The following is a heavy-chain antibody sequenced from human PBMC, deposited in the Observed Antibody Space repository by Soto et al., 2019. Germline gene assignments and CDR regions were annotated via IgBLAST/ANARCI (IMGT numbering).Heavy chain of an antibody. J-gene: IGHJ4*02. D-gene: IGHD4-17*01. Sequence: GGSLRLSCAASGFTFSSYAMSWVRQAPGKGLEWVSGLSGSGGSTYYADSVKGRFTVSRDNSKNTLFLHMNSLRAEDSALYYCAKKGVTTYHFDYWGQGTLVTVSS. V-gene: IGHV3-23*01. CDR2: LSGSGGST. CDR3: AKKGVTTYHFDY. CDR1: GFTFSSYA.